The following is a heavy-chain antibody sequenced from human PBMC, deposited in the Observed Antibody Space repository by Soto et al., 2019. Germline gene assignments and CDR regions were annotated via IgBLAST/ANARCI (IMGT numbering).Heavy chain of an antibody. V-gene: IGHV3-9*01. CDR1: GFTFDDYA. J-gene: IGHJ6*02. CDR3: EKDIAGITIFGVDSPPRRYYYYGMDV. Sequence: PGGSLRLSCAASGFTFDDYAMHWVRQAPGKGLEWVSGISWYSGSIGYADSVKGRFTISRDNAKNSLYLQMNSLRAEDTALYYCEKDIAGITIFGVDSPPRRYYYYGMDVWGQGNKVTVSS. D-gene: IGHD3-3*01. CDR2: ISWYSGSI.